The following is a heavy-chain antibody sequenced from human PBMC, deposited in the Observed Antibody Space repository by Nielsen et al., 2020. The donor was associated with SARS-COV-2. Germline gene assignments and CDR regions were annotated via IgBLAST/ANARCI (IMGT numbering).Heavy chain of an antibody. CDR1: GFSFSAYA. CDR3: ARVAGTPPVSYSYFDL. Sequence: GESLKISCAASGFSFSAYAMTWVRQAPGKGLEWVSTVSGSGGTTYSADSVEGRFTISKDSAKNSLYLQMNSLRAEDTAVYYCARVAGTPPVSYSYFDLWGRGTLVTVSS. J-gene: IGHJ2*01. V-gene: IGHV3-23*01. CDR2: VSGSGGTT. D-gene: IGHD6-19*01.